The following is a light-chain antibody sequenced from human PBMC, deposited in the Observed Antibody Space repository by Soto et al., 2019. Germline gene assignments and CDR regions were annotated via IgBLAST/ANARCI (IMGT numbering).Light chain of an antibody. CDR2: AAS. Sequence: DIQMTQSPSSLAASVGDRVTITCRASQGIGNGLSWFQQKPGKAPKRLIYAASTLQSGVPSRFSGSGSGTEFTLTMSSLQPEDFATYYCLRHNDYPITFGQGTRLEIK. CDR1: QGIGNG. CDR3: LRHNDYPIT. V-gene: IGKV1-17*01. J-gene: IGKJ5*01.